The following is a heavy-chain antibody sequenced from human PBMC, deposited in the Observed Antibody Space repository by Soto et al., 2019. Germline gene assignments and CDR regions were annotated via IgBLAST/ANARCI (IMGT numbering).Heavy chain of an antibody. J-gene: IGHJ3*02. CDR3: ARVHEYRGNWNYRGAFDI. V-gene: IGHV3-20*01. CDR2: INWNGGNT. D-gene: IGHD1-7*01. Sequence: GGSLRLSCAASGFTFDDYGMSWVRQAPGKGLEWVSGINWNGGNTGYADSVKGRFTISGDNAKDSVYLQINSMQAEDTALHHCARVHEYRGNWNYRGAFDIWGQGTMVTVSS. CDR1: GFTFDDYG.